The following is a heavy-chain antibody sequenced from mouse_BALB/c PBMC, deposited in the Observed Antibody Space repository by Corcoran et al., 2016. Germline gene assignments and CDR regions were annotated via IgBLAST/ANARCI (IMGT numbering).Heavy chain of an antibody. V-gene: IGHV14-3*02. J-gene: IGHJ1*01. CDR2: IDPANGNT. CDR1: GFNIKDTY. D-gene: IGHD4-1*01. CDR3: ANWDWFFDV. Sequence: EVQLQQSGAERVKPGASVKLSCTASGFNIKDTYMHWVKQRPEQGLEWSGRIDPANGNTTYDPKFQGKATIPADTSSNTAYLQLSSLTSEDTAVYYCANWDWFFDVCGAGTTVTVSS.